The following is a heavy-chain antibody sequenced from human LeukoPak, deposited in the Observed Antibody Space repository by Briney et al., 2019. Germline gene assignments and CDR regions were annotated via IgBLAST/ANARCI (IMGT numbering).Heavy chain of an antibody. Sequence: PSETLSLTCAVYGGSFSGYYWSWIRQPPGKGLEWIGEINHSGSTNYNPSFKSRVTISVDTSKNQFSLKLSSVTAADTAVYYCARCAYYYDSSGYSAVDFDYWGQGTLVTVSS. CDR1: GGSFSGYY. J-gene: IGHJ4*02. CDR2: INHSGST. V-gene: IGHV4-34*01. CDR3: ARCAYYYDSSGYSAVDFDY. D-gene: IGHD3-22*01.